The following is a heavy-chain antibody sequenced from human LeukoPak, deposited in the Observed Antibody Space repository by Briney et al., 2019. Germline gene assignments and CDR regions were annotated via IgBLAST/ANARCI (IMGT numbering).Heavy chain of an antibody. J-gene: IGHJ4*02. Sequence: KPGGSLRLSCAASGFTFSDYYMTWIRQAPGKGLEWVSYISSSGSNIYYAESVKGRFTISRDNAKNSLYLQMNSLRAEDTAVYYCARGSSTSSTRVVDYWGQGTLVTVSS. CDR2: ISSSGSNI. V-gene: IGHV3-11*04. D-gene: IGHD6-13*01. CDR3: ARGSSTSSTRVVDY. CDR1: GFTFSDYY.